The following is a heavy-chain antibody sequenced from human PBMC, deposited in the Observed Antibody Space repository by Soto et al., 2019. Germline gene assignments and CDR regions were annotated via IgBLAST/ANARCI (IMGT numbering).Heavy chain of an antibody. Sequence: PGGSLRLSCVASGFTFSSYAISWVRQAPGKGLEWVSVISGGGISTYYGDSVKGRFTLSRDNSKNTVYLQMDSLRAEDTAVYYCAKDRWGAAAGTAFDYCGQGXLVTVSS. CDR1: GFTFSSYA. J-gene: IGHJ4*02. V-gene: IGHV3-23*01. CDR2: ISGGGIST. D-gene: IGHD6-13*01. CDR3: AKDRWGAAAGTAFDY.